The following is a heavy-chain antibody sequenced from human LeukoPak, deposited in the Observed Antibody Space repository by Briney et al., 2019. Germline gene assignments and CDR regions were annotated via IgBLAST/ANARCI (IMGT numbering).Heavy chain of an antibody. J-gene: IGHJ4*02. CDR2: IGGDGIA. V-gene: IGHV3-48*04. CDR3: AKDRANWAIDD. Sequence: GGSLRLSCAVSGFTFSAYSMNWVRQAPGKGLEWISYIGGDGIAFYADSVKGRFTASKDDARKSMYLQMNSLRVEDTAVYYCAKDRANWAIDDWGQGTQVTVSS. CDR1: GFTFSAYS. D-gene: IGHD3-16*01.